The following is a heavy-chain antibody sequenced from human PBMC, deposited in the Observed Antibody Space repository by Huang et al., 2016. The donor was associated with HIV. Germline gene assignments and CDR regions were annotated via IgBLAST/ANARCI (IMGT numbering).Heavy chain of an antibody. J-gene: IGHJ4*02. Sequence: QVQLQQWGAGLLKPSETLSLTCAVYGVSFSGYSWSWIRQPPGKGLEWIGESNESGSTNYNPSLKSRVTVSVDTSKNQFSLRLSSVTAADTAVYYCARDGPERSSGNYGASDYWGQGTLVTVSS. D-gene: IGHD1-26*01. CDR1: GVSFSGYS. V-gene: IGHV4-34*01. CDR2: SNESGST. CDR3: ARDGPERSSGNYGASDY.